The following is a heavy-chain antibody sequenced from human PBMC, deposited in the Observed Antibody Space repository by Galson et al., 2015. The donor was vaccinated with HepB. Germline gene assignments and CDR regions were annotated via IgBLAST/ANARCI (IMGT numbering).Heavy chain of an antibody. CDR1: GDSVSSNSAA. CDR2: TYYRSKWYN. V-gene: IGHV6-1*01. CDR3: ARDSIAAAGLDYFDY. D-gene: IGHD6-13*01. J-gene: IGHJ4*02. Sequence: CAISGDSVSSNSAAWNWIRQSPSRGLEWLGRTYYRSKWYNDYAVSVKSRITINPDTSKNQFSLQLNSVTPEDTAVYYCARDSIAAAGLDYFDYWGQGTLVTVSS.